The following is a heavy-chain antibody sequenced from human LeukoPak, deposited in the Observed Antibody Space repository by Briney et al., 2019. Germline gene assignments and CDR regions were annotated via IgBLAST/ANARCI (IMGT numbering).Heavy chain of an antibody. CDR3: TTHGARGVIMFDAFDI. Sequence: GGSLSLTCAVSGFTFSNAWMNWVRQAPGKGLEWVGRIKSKSDGGTTDYAAPVKGRFTISRDDSKNTLYLQMNSLKTEDTAVYYCTTHGARGVIMFDAFDIWGQETMVTVSS. CDR1: GFTFSNAW. J-gene: IGHJ3*02. D-gene: IGHD3-10*01. V-gene: IGHV3-15*01. CDR2: IKSKSDGGTT.